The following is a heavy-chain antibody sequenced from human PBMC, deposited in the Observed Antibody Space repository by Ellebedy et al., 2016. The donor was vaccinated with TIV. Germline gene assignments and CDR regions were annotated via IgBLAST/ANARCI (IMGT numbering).Heavy chain of an antibody. CDR2: MSYDGSDR. J-gene: IGHJ4*02. V-gene: IGHV3-30*03. Sequence: GESLKISCVASGFTFGSYDMHWVRQSPGRGLEWVAFMSYDGSDRSYAGSVKGRFTISRDNSKNTLYLQMNSLRPEDTAVYSCARTYESYYCDYWGQGTLVTVSS. D-gene: IGHD3-3*01. CDR3: ARTYESYYCDY. CDR1: GFTFGSYD.